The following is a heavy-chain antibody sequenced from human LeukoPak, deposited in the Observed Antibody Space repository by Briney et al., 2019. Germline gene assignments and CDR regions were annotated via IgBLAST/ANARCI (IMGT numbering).Heavy chain of an antibody. CDR3: ASPYYYDSSRTVVFDY. CDR2: IYSGGST. Sequence: TGGSLRLSCAASGFTVSSNYMSWVRQAPGKGLEWVSVIYSGGSTYYADSVKGRFTISRDNSKNTLYLQMNSLRAEDTAVYYCASPYYYDSSRTVVFDYWGQGTLVTVSS. CDR1: GFTVSSNY. V-gene: IGHV3-66*01. D-gene: IGHD3-22*01. J-gene: IGHJ4*02.